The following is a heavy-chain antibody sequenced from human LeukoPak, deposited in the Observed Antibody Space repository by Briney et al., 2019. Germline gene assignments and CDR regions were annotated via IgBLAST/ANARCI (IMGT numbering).Heavy chain of an antibody. CDR3: ARDRDSSGWYTSLYFDY. CDR1: GYTFTSYA. Sequence: ASVKVSCKASGYTFTSYAMHWVRQAPGQRLEWMGWINAGNGNTKYSQKFQGRVTITRDTSASTAYMELSSLRSEDTAVYYCARDRDSSGWYTSLYFDYWGQETRVTVSS. CDR2: INAGNGNT. D-gene: IGHD6-19*01. V-gene: IGHV1-3*01. J-gene: IGHJ4*02.